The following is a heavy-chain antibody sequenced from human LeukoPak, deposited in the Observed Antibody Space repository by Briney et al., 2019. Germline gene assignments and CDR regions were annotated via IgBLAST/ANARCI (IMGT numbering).Heavy chain of an antibody. V-gene: IGHV1-18*01. CDR3: ARDPSITMVRGVSNRYNWFDP. J-gene: IGHJ5*02. D-gene: IGHD3-10*01. CDR2: ISGYNGNT. Sequence: LGASVKVSCKASGYTFTSYGISWVRQAPGQGLEWMGWISGYNGNTNYAQNLQGRVTMTTDTSTSTVYMELSSLRSGDTAVYYCARDPSITMVRGVSNRYNWFDPWGQGTLVTVSS. CDR1: GYTFTSYG.